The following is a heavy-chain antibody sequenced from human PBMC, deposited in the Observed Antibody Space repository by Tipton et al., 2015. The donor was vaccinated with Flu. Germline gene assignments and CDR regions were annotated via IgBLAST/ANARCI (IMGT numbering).Heavy chain of an antibody. CDR1: GFTFSSYG. J-gene: IGHJ6*02. V-gene: IGHV3-33*06. CDR3: AKDQSSGARYCSGGSCYWVNYGTDV. CDR2: IWYDGSNK. Sequence: SLRLSCAASGFTFSSYGMHWVRQAPGKGLEWVAVIWYDGSNKYYADSVKGRFTISRDNSKNTLYLQMNSLRAEDTAVYYCAKDQSSGARYCSGGSCYWVNYGTDVWGQGTTVTVSS. D-gene: IGHD2-15*01.